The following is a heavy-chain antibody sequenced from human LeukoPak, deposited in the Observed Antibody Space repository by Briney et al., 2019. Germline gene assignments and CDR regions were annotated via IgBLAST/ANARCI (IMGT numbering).Heavy chain of an antibody. V-gene: IGHV4-59*08. D-gene: IGHD1-7*01. CDR1: GGSISTYY. J-gene: IGHJ5*02. Sequence: PSETLSLTCTVSGGSISTYYWSWIRPPPRKGLEWIGYIYYSGSTNYNPSLKSRVTISVDTSKNQFSLKLSSVTAADTAVYYCARHGKGNWNLGFGCWFDPWGQGTLVTVSS. CDR3: ARHGKGNWNLGFGCWFDP. CDR2: IYYSGST.